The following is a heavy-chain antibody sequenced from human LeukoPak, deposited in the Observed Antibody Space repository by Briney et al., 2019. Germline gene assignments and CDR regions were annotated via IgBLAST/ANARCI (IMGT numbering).Heavy chain of an antibody. CDR1: GFTFSTYT. D-gene: IGHD4-17*01. J-gene: IGHJ4*02. CDR2: IKGDGSEK. Sequence: GGSLRLSCAASGFTFSTYTMNWVRQAPGKGLEWVANIKGDGSEKYHVDSVKGRFTISRDNAKNSLYLQMNSLRAEDTAVYYCAKFPYGDYVHYWGQGTLVTVSS. V-gene: IGHV3-7*05. CDR3: AKFPYGDYVHY.